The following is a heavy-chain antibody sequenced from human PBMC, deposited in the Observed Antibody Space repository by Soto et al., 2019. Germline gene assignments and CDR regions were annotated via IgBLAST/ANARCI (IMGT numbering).Heavy chain of an antibody. Sequence: GGSLRLSCTASVFTFSDSAMHWVRQAPGMGLDWVTLISYDGNNKYYAASVKGRFTVSRDNSRNTLFLQMTSLRPEDTAIYYCAKDMGDYLMIDSWGQGTRVTVSS. CDR1: VFTFSDSA. V-gene: IGHV3-30*18. J-gene: IGHJ4*02. CDR2: ISYDGNNK. CDR3: AKDMGDYLMIDS. D-gene: IGHD4-17*01.